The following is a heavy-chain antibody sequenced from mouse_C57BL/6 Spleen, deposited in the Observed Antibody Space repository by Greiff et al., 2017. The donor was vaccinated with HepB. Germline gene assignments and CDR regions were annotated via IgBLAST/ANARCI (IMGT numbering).Heavy chain of an antibody. V-gene: IGHV1-53*01. CDR2: INPSNGGT. Sequence: QVQLQQSGTELVKPGASVKLSCKASGYTFTSYWMHWVKQRPGQGLEWIGNINPSNGGTNYNEQFKSKATLTVDKSSSTAYMQLSSLTSEDSAVYYCAKTYDGYDDGYYYAMDYWGQGTSVTVSS. J-gene: IGHJ4*01. CDR1: GYTFTSYW. CDR3: AKTYDGYDDGYYYAMDY. D-gene: IGHD2-9*01.